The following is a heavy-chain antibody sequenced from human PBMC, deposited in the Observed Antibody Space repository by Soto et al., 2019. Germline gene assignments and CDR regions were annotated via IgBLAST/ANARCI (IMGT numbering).Heavy chain of an antibody. CDR1: GGSVSSGSYY. J-gene: IGHJ3*02. CDR2: IYYSGST. CDR3: ARLSGSYPETNAFDI. D-gene: IGHD1-26*01. V-gene: IGHV4-61*01. Sequence: PSEILSLTCTVSGGSVSSGSYYWSWIRQPPGKGLEWIGYIYYSGSTNYNPSLKSRVTISVDTSKNQFSLKLSSVTAADTAVYYCARLSGSYPETNAFDIWGQGTMVTVSS.